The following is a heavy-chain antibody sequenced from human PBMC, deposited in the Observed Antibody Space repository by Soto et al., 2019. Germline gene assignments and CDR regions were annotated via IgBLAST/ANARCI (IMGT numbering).Heavy chain of an antibody. CDR2: IIPIFGTA. V-gene: IGHV1-69*01. CDR3: ARERGAYSNYGNPFDY. Sequence: QVQLVQSGAEVKKPGSSVKVSCKASGGTFSSYAISWVRQAPGQGLEWMGGIIPIFGTANYAQKFQGRVTITADDSTSTAYMELSSLRSENTAVYYCARERGAYSNYGNPFDYWGQGTLVTVSS. CDR1: GGTFSSYA. J-gene: IGHJ4*02. D-gene: IGHD4-4*01.